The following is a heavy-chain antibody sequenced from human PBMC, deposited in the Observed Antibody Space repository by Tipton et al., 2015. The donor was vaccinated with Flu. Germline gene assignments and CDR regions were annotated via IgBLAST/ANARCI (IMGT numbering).Heavy chain of an antibody. D-gene: IGHD2-15*01. Sequence: TLSLTCTVSGGSVSGSDFYWGWVRQPPGKGPEWIGSIFHSGTTYYDLSLQSRVTISLDTSKNQFSLKMKSVTVADTAVYYCTRQVEAATRSSSWGQGTLVTVSS. CDR3: TRQVEAATRSSS. CDR2: IFHSGTT. V-gene: IGHV4-39*07. CDR1: GGSVSGSDFY. J-gene: IGHJ4*02.